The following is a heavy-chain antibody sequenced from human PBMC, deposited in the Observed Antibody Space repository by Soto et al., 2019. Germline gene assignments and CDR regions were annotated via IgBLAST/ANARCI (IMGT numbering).Heavy chain of an antibody. J-gene: IGHJ4*02. CDR1: GFRFSIYS. D-gene: IGHD6-19*01. CDR3: ARSVEGHFDY. Sequence: GGSLRLSCAASGFRFSIYSMNWVRQAPGKGLEWSAYITSDTKTIKYAESVKGRFTISRDNAKNSVYLQMNNLSDEDTAVYYCARSVEGHFDYWGQGTVVPVSS. V-gene: IGHV3-48*02. CDR2: ITSDTKTI.